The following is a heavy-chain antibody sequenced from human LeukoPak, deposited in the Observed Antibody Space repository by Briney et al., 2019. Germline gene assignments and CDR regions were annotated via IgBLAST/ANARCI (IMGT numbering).Heavy chain of an antibody. V-gene: IGHV4-31*03. CDR1: GGSISSGGYY. D-gene: IGHD5-12*01. CDR2: IYYSGST. J-gene: IGHJ4*02. CDR3: ARALQDSGYDCYFDY. Sequence: SETLSLTCTVSGGSISSGGYYWSWIRQHPGKGLEWIGYIYYSGSTYYNPSLKSRLTISVDTSKNQFSLKLSSVTAADTAVYYCARALQDSGYDCYFDYWGQGTLVTVSS.